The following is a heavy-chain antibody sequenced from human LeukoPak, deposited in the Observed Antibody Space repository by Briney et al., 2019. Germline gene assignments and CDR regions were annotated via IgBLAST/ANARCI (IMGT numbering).Heavy chain of an antibody. CDR1: GYSFTNYW. CDR3: ARPSAYYDFWSGYYLGAFDI. CDR2: IYPGDSDT. D-gene: IGHD3-3*01. V-gene: IGHV5-51*01. Sequence: GESLKISCKGSGYSFTNYWIGWVRQMPGKGLEWMGIIYPGDSDTRYSPSFQGQVTISADKSISTAYLQWSSLKASDTAMYYCARPSAYYDFWSGYYLGAFDIWGQGTMVTVSS. J-gene: IGHJ3*02.